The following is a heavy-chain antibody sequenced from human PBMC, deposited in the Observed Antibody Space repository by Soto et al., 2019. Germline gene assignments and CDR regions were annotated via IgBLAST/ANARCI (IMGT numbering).Heavy chain of an antibody. CDR2: IRSKANSYAT. Sequence: EVQLVESGGGLVQPGGSLKLSCAASGFNFSGSAMHWVRQASGKGLVWVGRIRSKANSYATAYAASVKGRFTISRDDSKNTAFLQMNSLKTEDTAVYYCTRGGGSSASYYYYLDVWGKGTTVTVSS. CDR3: TRGGGSSASYYYYLDV. V-gene: IGHV3-73*02. J-gene: IGHJ6*03. CDR1: GFNFSGSA. D-gene: IGHD3-16*01.